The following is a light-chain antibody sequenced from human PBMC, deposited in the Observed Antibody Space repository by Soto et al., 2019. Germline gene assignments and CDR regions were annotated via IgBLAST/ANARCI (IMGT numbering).Light chain of an antibody. V-gene: IGKV2-28*01. CDR2: LGS. CDR1: QSLLNSNGYNY. CDR3: MQALQTPPS. Sequence: DIVMTQSPLSLPVTPGEPASISCRSSQSLLNSNGYNYLDWYLQKPGQSPQLLIYLGSNRASGVPDGFSGSGSRTEFTLKISRVEAEDVGVYYCMQALQTPPSFGQGTRLEIK. J-gene: IGKJ5*01.